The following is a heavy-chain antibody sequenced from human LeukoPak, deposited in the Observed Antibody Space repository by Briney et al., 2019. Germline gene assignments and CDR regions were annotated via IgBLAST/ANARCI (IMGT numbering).Heavy chain of an antibody. CDR2: FDPEDGET. CDR1: GYTLTELS. J-gene: IGHJ2*01. D-gene: IGHD4-17*01. V-gene: IGHV1-24*01. Sequence: GASVKVSCKVSGYTLTELSMHWVRQAPGKGLEWMGGFDPEDGETIYAQKFQGRVTMTEDTSTDTAYMELSSLRSEDTAVYYCATLPLNFGDYVDWYFDLWGRGTLVTVPS. CDR3: ATLPLNFGDYVDWYFDL.